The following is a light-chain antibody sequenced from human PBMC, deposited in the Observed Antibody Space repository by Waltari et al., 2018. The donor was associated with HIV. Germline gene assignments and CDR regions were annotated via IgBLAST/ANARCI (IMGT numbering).Light chain of an antibody. V-gene: IGKV1-9*01. J-gene: IGKJ4*01. Sequence: DIQLTQSPSFLSASVGDRVTITCRASQSISSYLAWYQQKPGKAPNLLIYAASTLQSGVPSRFSGSGSGTEFTLTISSLQPEDFAAYYCQQLKSSPLTFGGGTKVEIK. CDR2: AAS. CDR3: QQLKSSPLT. CDR1: QSISSY.